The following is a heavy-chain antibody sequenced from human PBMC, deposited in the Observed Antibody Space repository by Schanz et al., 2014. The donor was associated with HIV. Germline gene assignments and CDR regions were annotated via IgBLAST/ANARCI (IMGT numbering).Heavy chain of an antibody. J-gene: IGHJ4*02. V-gene: IGHV1-69*01. CDR3: ARSRYGDYPYYFDY. D-gene: IGHD4-17*01. CDR1: GGTFSSYA. Sequence: QVQLVQSGAEVKKPGSSVKVSCKASGGTFSSYAISWVRQAPGQGLEWMGGMIPSFRLRTYAQKFQGRVTITADESTSTAYMDLSSLRSDDTAIYYCARSRYGDYPYYFDYWGQGTRVIVSS. CDR2: MIPSFRLR.